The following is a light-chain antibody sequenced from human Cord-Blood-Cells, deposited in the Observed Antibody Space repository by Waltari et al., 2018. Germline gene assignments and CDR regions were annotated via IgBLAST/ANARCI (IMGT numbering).Light chain of an antibody. V-gene: IGKV1-5*03. CDR2: KAS. Sequence: DIQMTKSPSTLSASVGDRVTITCRASQSISSWLAWYQQKPGKAPKLLLYKASSLESGVPSRFSGSGSGTECTLTISSLQPDDFATYYCQQYNSYPWTFRQGTKVEIK. CDR1: QSISSW. J-gene: IGKJ1*01. CDR3: QQYNSYPWT.